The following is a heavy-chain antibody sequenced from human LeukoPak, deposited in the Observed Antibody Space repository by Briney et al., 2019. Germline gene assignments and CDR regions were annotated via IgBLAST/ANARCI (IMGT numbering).Heavy chain of an antibody. CDR1: GYTFTSYD. CDR3: ARGPIVVDHFDY. J-gene: IGHJ4*02. D-gene: IGHD3-22*01. V-gene: IGHV1-8*01. Sequence: ASVKVSCKASGYTFTSYDINWVRQATGQGLEWMGWMNPNSGNTGYAQKFQGRATMTRNTSISTAYMELSSLRSEDTAVYYCARGPIVVDHFDYWGQGTLVTVSS. CDR2: MNPNSGNT.